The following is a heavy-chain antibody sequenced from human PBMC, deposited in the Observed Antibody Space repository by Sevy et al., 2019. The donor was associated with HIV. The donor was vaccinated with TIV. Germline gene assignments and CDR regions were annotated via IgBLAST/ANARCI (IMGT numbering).Heavy chain of an antibody. CDR3: AKGIGVVDAIWAEYFQH. CDR1: GFTFSSYG. V-gene: IGHV3-30*18. D-gene: IGHD2-15*01. J-gene: IGHJ1*01. Sequence: GGSLRLSCAASGFTFSSYGMHWVRQAPGKGLEWVAVISYDGSNKYYADSVKGRLTISRDNSKKALYLQMNSLRAEDTAVYYCAKGIGVVDAIWAEYFQHWGQGTLVTVSS. CDR2: ISYDGSNK.